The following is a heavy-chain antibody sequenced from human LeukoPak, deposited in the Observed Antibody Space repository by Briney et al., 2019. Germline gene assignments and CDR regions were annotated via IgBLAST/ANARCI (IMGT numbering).Heavy chain of an antibody. V-gene: IGHV1-2*02. CDR1: GYTFTGYY. CDR2: INPNSGGT. Sequence: ASVKVSCKASGYTFTGYYMHWVRRAPGQGLEWMGWINPNSGGTNYAQKFQGRVTMTRDTSISTAYMELSRLRSDDTAVYYCARSSPVVVAATIDYWGQGTLVTVSS. D-gene: IGHD2-15*01. CDR3: ARSSPVVVAATIDY. J-gene: IGHJ4*02.